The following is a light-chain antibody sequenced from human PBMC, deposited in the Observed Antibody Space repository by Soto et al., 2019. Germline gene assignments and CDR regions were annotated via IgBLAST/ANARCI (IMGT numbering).Light chain of an antibody. Sequence: DIQMTQSPSTLSASVGDGVTITCRASQRISTWLAWYQQKPGKAPKLLISDASSLLSGVPSRFSGSGSGTDFTLTISSLQPEDVGTYYCQKYNSAMWTFGQGTKVDIK. CDR2: DAS. CDR3: QKYNSAMWT. V-gene: IGKV1-27*01. J-gene: IGKJ1*01. CDR1: QRISTW.